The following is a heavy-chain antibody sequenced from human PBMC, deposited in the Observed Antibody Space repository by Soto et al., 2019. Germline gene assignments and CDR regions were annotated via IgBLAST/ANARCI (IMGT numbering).Heavy chain of an antibody. D-gene: IGHD2-8*01. V-gene: IGHV4-61*01. CDR1: GGSVSNGMYY. CDR3: ARYCNNSDCGHLYYFAY. J-gene: IGHJ4*02. CDR2: VYFTGTT. Sequence: SETLSLTCTVSGGSVSNGMYYWSWIRQPPGKGLEWIGNVYFTGTTIYNPSLKSRVTMSVDTYKDQFFLKLTSVTAADTAVYYGARYCNNSDCGHLYYFAYWGLGAWSPSPQ.